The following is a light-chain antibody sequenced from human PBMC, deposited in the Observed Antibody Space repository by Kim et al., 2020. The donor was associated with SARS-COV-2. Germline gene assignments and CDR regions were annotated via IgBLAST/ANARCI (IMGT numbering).Light chain of an antibody. CDR3: QQYGSSPRLT. J-gene: IGKJ4*01. V-gene: IGKV3-20*01. CDR1: QSVSSSY. Sequence: PGERATLSCRASQSVSSSYLAWYQQKPGQAPRLLIYGASSRATGIPDRFSGSGSGTDSTLTISRLEPEDFAVYYCQQYGSSPRLTFGGGTKVDIK. CDR2: GAS.